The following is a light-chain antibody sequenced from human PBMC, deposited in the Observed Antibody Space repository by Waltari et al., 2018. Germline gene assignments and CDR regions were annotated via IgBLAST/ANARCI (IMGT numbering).Light chain of an antibody. V-gene: IGLV2-14*01. CDR2: GVT. J-gene: IGLJ3*02. CDR1: SSDIDFDDY. Sequence: QSALTQPASVSGSPGQSITISSTGSSSDIDFDDYVSWYQHLPGKAPKLMIYGVTSRPSGISNRFSGSKSDNTASLTISGRQADDEADYYCSSFTGTFWVFGGGTKLTVL. CDR3: SSFTGTFWV.